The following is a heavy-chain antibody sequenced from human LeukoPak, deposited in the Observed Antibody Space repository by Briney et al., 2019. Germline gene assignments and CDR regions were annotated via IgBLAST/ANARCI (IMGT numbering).Heavy chain of an antibody. CDR2: ISGRSGSM. D-gene: IGHD3-9*01. CDR1: GFTFKNYA. J-gene: IGHJ3*02. V-gene: IGHV3-23*01. CDR3: AADYYDILTGYYGNAFDI. Sequence: PGGSLRLSCVASGFTFKNYAMSWVRQAPGEGLEWVSGISGRSGSMHYADSVKGRFTISRDNAKNSLYLQMNSLRAEDTAVYYCAADYYDILTGYYGNAFDIWGQGTMVTVSS.